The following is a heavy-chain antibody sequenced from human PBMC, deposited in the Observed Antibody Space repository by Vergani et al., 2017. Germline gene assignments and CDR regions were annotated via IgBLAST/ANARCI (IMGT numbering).Heavy chain of an antibody. CDR2: IYYSGST. D-gene: IGHD2-2*03. Sequence: QLQLQESGPGLVKPSEPLSLTCTVSGGSLSSSSYYWGWIRQPPGKGLEWIGSIYYSGSTYYNPSLKSRVTISVDTSKNQFSLKLSSVTAADTAVYYCARGLDIVVVPAARNWFDPWGQGTLVTVSS. V-gene: IGHV4-39*01. CDR3: ARGLDIVVVPAARNWFDP. J-gene: IGHJ5*02. CDR1: GGSLSSSSYY.